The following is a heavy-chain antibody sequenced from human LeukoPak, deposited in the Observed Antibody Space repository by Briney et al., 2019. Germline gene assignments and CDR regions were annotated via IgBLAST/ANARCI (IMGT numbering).Heavy chain of an antibody. V-gene: IGHV3-23*01. CDR1: GFTFSTYG. CDR2: ISDGGHST. CDR3: ARRVGAYSHPYDY. Sequence: GGSLRLSCEVSGFTFSTYGMSWVRQAPGKGLEWVSSISDGGHSTFHADSVKGRFTISRDNSKNTLYLQMNSLRAEDTAVYYCARRVGAYSHPYDYWGQGTLVTVSS. J-gene: IGHJ4*02. D-gene: IGHD4/OR15-4a*01.